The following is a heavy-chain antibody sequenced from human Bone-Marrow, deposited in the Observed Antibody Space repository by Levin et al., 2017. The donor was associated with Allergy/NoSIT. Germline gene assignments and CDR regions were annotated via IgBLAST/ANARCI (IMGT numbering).Heavy chain of an antibody. CDR3: TTDLAIGSTWHRVKMGDY. CDR2: IRSITDGGTT. CDR1: GFTFSSAW. D-gene: IGHD2-2*01. V-gene: IGHV3-15*01. Sequence: PGGSLRLSCAVSGFTFSSAWMNWVRQAPGRGLEWVGRIRSITDGGTTDYAAPVNGRFTISRADSKNTLYLQMNNLETEDTAVYYCTTDLAIGSTWHRVKMGDYWGQGSLVTVSS. J-gene: IGHJ4*02.